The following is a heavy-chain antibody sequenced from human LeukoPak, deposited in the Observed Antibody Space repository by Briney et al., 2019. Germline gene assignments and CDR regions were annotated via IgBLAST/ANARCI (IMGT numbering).Heavy chain of an antibody. Sequence: ASVKVSCKASGYSFTSYYMHWVRQAPGQGLEWMGIINPSGGSTNYAQKFQGRVTMTRDTSTSTVYMELSSLRSGDTAVYYCARVRSGYYYFDYWGQGTLVTVSS. V-gene: IGHV1-46*01. CDR1: GYSFTSYY. D-gene: IGHD3-22*01. CDR3: ARVRSGYYYFDY. CDR2: INPSGGST. J-gene: IGHJ4*02.